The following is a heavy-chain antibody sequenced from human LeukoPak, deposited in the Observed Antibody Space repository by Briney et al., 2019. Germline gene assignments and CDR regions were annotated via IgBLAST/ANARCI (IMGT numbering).Heavy chain of an antibody. CDR2: IYTSGST. CDR1: GGSISSYY. CDR3: ARDRSIAVAGTEGLFDY. J-gene: IGHJ4*02. Sequence: PSETLSLTCTVSGGSISSYYWSWIRQPAGKGLEWIGRIYTSGSTNYNPSLKSRVTISVDTSKNQFSLKLSSVTAADTAVYYCARDRSIAVAGTEGLFDYWGQGTLVTVSS. D-gene: IGHD6-19*01. V-gene: IGHV4-4*07.